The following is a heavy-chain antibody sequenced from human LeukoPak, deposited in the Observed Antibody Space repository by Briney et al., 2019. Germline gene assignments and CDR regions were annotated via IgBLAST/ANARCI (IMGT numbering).Heavy chain of an antibody. D-gene: IGHD6-13*01. CDR1: GFTFSDYY. Sequence: KPGGSLRLSCAASGFTFSDYYMSWIRQAPGKGLEWVSYISGSGSHTPYADSVKGRFTVSRDNSKNTLYLQMNSLRAEDTAVYYCQLSSWYQDYYYYGMDVWGQGTTVTVSS. CDR3: QLSSWYQDYYYYGMDV. V-gene: IGHV3-11*03. J-gene: IGHJ6*02. CDR2: ISGSGSHT.